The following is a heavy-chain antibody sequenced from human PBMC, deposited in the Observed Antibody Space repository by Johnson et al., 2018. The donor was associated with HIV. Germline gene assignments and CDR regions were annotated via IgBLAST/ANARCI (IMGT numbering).Heavy chain of an antibody. CDR3: ARVNSAAAFDI. CDR2: ISYDGTDK. D-gene: IGHD1-1*01. Sequence: QVQLVESGGGVVQPGRSLRLSCVASGFSLGAYAIHWVRQAPGKGLEWVALISYDGTDKFYATSVKGRFTISRDNSKNTLYLQMNSLRAEDTALYYCARVNSAAAFDIWGQGTMVTVSS. V-gene: IGHV3-30*14. J-gene: IGHJ3*02. CDR1: GFSLGAYA.